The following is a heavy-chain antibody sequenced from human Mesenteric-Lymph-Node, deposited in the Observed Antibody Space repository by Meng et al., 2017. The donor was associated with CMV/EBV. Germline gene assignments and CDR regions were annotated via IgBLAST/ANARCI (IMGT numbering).Heavy chain of an antibody. CDR1: GFTFSSYE. J-gene: IGHJ4*02. D-gene: IGHD6-13*01. V-gene: IGHV3-48*03. Sequence: SCVASGFTFSSYEMNWVRQAPGKGLEWVAYISTSSSTIYYADSVKGRFTISRDNAKNSLYLQMNSLRAEDTAVYYCARDELNIAAAKSGLHLTSDYWGQRTLVTVSS. CDR2: ISTSSSTI. CDR3: ARDELNIAAAKSGLHLTSDY.